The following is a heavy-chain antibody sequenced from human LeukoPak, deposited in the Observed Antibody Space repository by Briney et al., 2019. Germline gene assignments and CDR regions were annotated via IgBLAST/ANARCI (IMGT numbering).Heavy chain of an antibody. CDR1: GFTLDDYA. Sequence: GGSLRLSCAASGFTLDDYAMHWVRQAPGKGLEWVSGISWNSGSIGYADSVKGRFTISRDNAKNSLYLQMNSLRAEDMALYYCAKGPGAYYYGSGRFDPWGQGTLVTVSS. CDR2: ISWNSGSI. V-gene: IGHV3-9*03. CDR3: AKGPGAYYYGSGRFDP. J-gene: IGHJ5*02. D-gene: IGHD3-10*01.